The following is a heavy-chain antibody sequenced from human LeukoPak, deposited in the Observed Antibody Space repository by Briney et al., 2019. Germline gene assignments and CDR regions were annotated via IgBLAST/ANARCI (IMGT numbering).Heavy chain of an antibody. D-gene: IGHD3-16*01. J-gene: IGHJ4*02. Sequence: PGGSLRLSCAASGFTVSNNYMSWVRQAPGKGLEWVSVIYSGGGTYYADSVKGRFTISRDNSKNTLYLQMNSLRAEDTAVYYCARAADHHGGFDYWGPGTLVTVSS. CDR3: ARAADHHGGFDY. V-gene: IGHV3-66*01. CDR1: GFTVSNNY. CDR2: IYSGGGT.